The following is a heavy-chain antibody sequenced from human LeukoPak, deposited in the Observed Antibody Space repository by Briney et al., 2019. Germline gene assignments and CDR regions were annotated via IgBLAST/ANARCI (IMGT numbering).Heavy chain of an antibody. V-gene: IGHV3-48*01. CDR3: AKDLLAMVGYMDV. D-gene: IGHD5-18*01. CDR1: GFTFDDYG. Sequence: GGSLRLSCAASGFTFDDYGMSWVRQAPGKGLEWVSYITSSSSTIYYADSVKGRFTISRENSKNTLYLQMTSLRAEDTAMYYCAKDLLAMVGYMDVWGKGTTVTVSS. CDR2: ITSSSSTI. J-gene: IGHJ6*03.